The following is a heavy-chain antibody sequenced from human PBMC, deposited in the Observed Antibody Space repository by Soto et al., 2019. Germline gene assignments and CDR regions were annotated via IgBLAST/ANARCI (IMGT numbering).Heavy chain of an antibody. D-gene: IGHD3-16*01. Sequence: QITLKESGPTLVKPTQTLTLTCTFSGFSLTTRGVGVGWIRQPPGKALECLALIYWDDDKRYSPSLQSRLSITQDTSKNQVLLTMTNVDPVDTATYYCAHIPNYYQYDWFDPWGQGTLVSVSS. CDR2: IYWDDDK. CDR1: GFSLTTRGVG. J-gene: IGHJ5*02. V-gene: IGHV2-5*02. CDR3: AHIPNYYQYDWFDP.